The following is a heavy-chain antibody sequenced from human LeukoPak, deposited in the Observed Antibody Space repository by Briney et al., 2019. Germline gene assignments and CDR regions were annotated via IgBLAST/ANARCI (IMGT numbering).Heavy chain of an antibody. V-gene: IGHV4-30-2*01. CDR2: IYHSGST. J-gene: IGHJ4*02. D-gene: IGHD5-18*01. Sequence: SETLSLTCAVSGGSISSGGYSWSWIRQPPGKGLEWIGYIYHSGSTYYNPSLKSRVTISVDRSKNQFSLKLSSVTAADTAVYYCASYSYYFDYWGQGTLVTVSS. CDR1: GGSISSGGYS. CDR3: ASYSYYFDY.